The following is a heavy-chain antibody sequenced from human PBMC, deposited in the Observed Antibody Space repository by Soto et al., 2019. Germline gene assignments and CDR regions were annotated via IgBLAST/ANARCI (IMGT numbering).Heavy chain of an antibody. Sequence: QVQLVQSGAEVKKPGASVQVSCKTSGYTFTAYYIHWVRQAPGQGLEWMGWINPNSGVANYAQNFQGRVTMTRDTSISTVYMELTKMRSEDTTIYYCARQGSGSEYPQYFYYGMDVWGQGTTAAASS. V-gene: IGHV1-2*02. D-gene: IGHD5-12*01. CDR1: GYTFTAYY. CDR2: INPNSGVA. CDR3: ARQGSGSEYPQYFYYGMDV. J-gene: IGHJ6*02.